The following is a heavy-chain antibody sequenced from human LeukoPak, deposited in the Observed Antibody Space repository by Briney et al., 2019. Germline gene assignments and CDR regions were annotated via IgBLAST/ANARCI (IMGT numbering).Heavy chain of an antibody. J-gene: IGHJ5*02. CDR2: INPNSGGT. D-gene: IGHD6-13*01. CDR1: GYTFTGYY. V-gene: IGHV1-2*02. Sequence: ASVTVSCKDSGYTFTGYYMHWVRQAPGQGLEWMGWINPNSGGTNYAQKFQGRVTITRDTSISTAYMELSRLTSDDTAVYYCARGVAEAVNWFDPWGQGTLVTVSS. CDR3: ARGVAEAVNWFDP.